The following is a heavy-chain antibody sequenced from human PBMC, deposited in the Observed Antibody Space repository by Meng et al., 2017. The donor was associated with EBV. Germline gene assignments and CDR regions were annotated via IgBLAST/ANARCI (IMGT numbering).Heavy chain of an antibody. D-gene: IGHD6-6*01. J-gene: IGHJ4*02. CDR2: IYWDDDK. CDR3: AHIIAARPFDY. Sequence: QITLNASCHTMVKHTQTLMWTFTVSGCSLSTRGVGVGWIRQPPGKALEWPALIYWDDDKRYSPSLKSRLTITKDTSKNQVVLTMTNMDPVDAATYYCAHIIAARPFDYWGQGTLVTVSS. CDR1: GCSLSTRGVG. V-gene: IGHV2-5*02.